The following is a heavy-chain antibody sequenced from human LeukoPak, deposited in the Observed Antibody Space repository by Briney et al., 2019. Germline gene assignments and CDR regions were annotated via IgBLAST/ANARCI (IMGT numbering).Heavy chain of an antibody. CDR2: ISSSSSYI. V-gene: IGHV3-21*04. CDR1: GFTFSSYS. D-gene: IGHD2-2*02. J-gene: IGHJ6*02. CDR3: AKDMSCSSTSCYTAYYYYGMDV. Sequence: GGSLRLSCAASGFTFSSYSMNWVRQAPGKGLEWVSSISSSSSYIYYADSVKGRFTISRDNSKNSLYLQMNSLRTEDTALYYCAKDMSCSSTSCYTAYYYYGMDVWGQGTTVTVSS.